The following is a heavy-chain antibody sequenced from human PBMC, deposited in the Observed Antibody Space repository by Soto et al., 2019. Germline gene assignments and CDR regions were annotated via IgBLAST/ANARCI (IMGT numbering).Heavy chain of an antibody. V-gene: IGHV4-39*01. CDR1: GGSISGRSYY. CDR3: ARPPNLNTAYFDY. J-gene: IGHJ4*02. Sequence: PSETLSLTCTVSGGSISGRSYYWGWIRQPPGKGLEWIGSINYSGTTYYNPSLKSRVTIAVDTSKNQFFLKLGSVTAADTAVYYCARPPNLNTAYFDYWGQGTLVTVSS. CDR2: INYSGTT. D-gene: IGHD5-18*01.